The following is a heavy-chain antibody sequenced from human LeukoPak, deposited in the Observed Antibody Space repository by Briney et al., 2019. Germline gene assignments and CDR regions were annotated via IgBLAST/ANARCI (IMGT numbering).Heavy chain of an antibody. CDR1: GYSFTNYW. Sequence: GESLKISCKGSGYSFTNYWIGWVRQMPGKGLEWMGVIYPGDSDTRYSPSFQGQVTISADKSISTAYLQWSSLKASDTAMYYCARGAYCSGGTCYLDYWGQGTLVTVSS. CDR2: IYPGDSDT. D-gene: IGHD2-15*01. J-gene: IGHJ4*02. CDR3: ARGAYCSGGTCYLDY. V-gene: IGHV5-51*01.